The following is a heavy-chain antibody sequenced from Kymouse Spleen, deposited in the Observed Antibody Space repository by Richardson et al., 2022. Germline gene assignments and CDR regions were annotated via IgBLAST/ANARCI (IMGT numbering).Heavy chain of an antibody. CDR1: GFTFSSYG. CDR2: IWYDGSNK. D-gene: IGHD2-2*02. J-gene: IGHJ3*02. Sequence: QVQLVESGGGVVQPGRSLRLSCAASGFTFSSYGMHWVRQAPGKGLEWVAVIWYDGSNKYYADSVKGRFTISRDNSKNTLYLQMNSLRAEDTAVYYCARGGYCSSTSCLDAFDIWGQGTMVTVSS. CDR3: ARGGYCSSTSCLDAFDI. V-gene: IGHV3-33*01.